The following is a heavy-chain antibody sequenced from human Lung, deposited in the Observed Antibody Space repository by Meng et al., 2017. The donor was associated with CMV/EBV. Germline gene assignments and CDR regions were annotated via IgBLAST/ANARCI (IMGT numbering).Heavy chain of an antibody. J-gene: IGHJ4*02. Sequence: SVXVSXKASGGTFSSYAISWVRQAPGQGLEWMGGIIPILGIANYAQKFQGRVTITADKSTSTAYMELSSLKSEDTALYYCARTRGSYYASALDHWGQGTLVTVSS. CDR1: GGTFSSYA. CDR3: ARTRGSYYASALDH. V-gene: IGHV1-69*10. D-gene: IGHD1-26*01. CDR2: IIPILGIA.